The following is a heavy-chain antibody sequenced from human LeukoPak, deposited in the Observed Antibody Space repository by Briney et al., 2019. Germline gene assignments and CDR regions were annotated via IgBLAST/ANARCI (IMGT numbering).Heavy chain of an antibody. CDR2: ISNSDNDI. CDR3: ASGSSSVGY. V-gene: IGHV3-11*01. J-gene: IGHJ4*02. D-gene: IGHD6-6*01. Sequence: GGSLRLSCAASGFTFSDYWIHWVRQAPGKGLEWISYISNSDNDIYYAGSVKGRFTISRDNTRNSLFLQMNSLRPDDTAVYYCASGSSSVGYWGQGTLVTVSP. CDR1: GFTFSDYW.